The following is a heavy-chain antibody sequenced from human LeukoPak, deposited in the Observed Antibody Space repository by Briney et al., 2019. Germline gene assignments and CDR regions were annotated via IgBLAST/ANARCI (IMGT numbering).Heavy chain of an antibody. Sequence: GGSLRLSCAASGFTFSSYAMHWVRQAPGKGLEWVAVISYDGSNKYYADSVKGRFTISRDNSKNTLYLQMNSLRAEDTAVYYCARDGHTDLWSGYEYYYYYYGMDVWGQGTTVTVSS. J-gene: IGHJ6*02. CDR2: ISYDGSNK. CDR3: ARDGHTDLWSGYEYYYYYYGMDV. V-gene: IGHV3-30*04. CDR1: GFTFSSYA. D-gene: IGHD3-3*01.